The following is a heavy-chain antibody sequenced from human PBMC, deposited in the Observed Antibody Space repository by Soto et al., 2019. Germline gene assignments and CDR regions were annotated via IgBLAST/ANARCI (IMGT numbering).Heavy chain of an antibody. CDR3: ARKDSYGFYGMDV. V-gene: IGHV3-48*02. CDR1: GFTFSSYS. D-gene: IGHD3-16*01. J-gene: IGHJ6*02. Sequence: GGSLRLSCAASGFTFSSYSMNWVRQAPGKGLKWVSYISSSSVTIYYADSVKGRFTISRDNAKNSLYLQMNSLRDEDTAVYYCARKDSYGFYGMDVWGLGTTVTVSS. CDR2: ISSSSVTI.